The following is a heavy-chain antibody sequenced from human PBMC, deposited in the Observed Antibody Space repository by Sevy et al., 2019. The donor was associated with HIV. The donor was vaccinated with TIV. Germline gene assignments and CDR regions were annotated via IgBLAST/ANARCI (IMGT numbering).Heavy chain of an antibody. CDR1: GFTYDDYA. Sequence: GGSLRLSCAASGFTYDDYAMHWVRQTPGKGLEWVSGISWNSGSIDYADSVKGRFTISRDNAMKSLYLQMNSLKAEDTALYFCVKDNTLAVAGAFDFWGQWTMVTVSS. J-gene: IGHJ3*01. CDR3: VKDNTLAVAGAFDF. CDR2: ISWNSGSI. D-gene: IGHD6-19*01. V-gene: IGHV3-9*01.